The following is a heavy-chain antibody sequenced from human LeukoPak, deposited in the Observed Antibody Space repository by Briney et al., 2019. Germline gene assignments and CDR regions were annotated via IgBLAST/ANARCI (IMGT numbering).Heavy chain of an antibody. CDR2: IYTSGST. V-gene: IGHV4-4*09. CDR1: GGSISSYY. Sequence: SETLSLTCTVSGGSISSYYWSWIRQPPGKGLEWIGYIYTSGSTNYNPSLKSRVTISVDTSKNQFSLKLSSVTAADTAVYYCARHDSWPENFDYWGQGTLVTVSS. CDR3: ARHDSWPENFDY. J-gene: IGHJ4*02. D-gene: IGHD3-16*01.